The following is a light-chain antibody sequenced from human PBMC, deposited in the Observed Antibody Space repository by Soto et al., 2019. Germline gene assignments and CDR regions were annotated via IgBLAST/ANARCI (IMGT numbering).Light chain of an antibody. CDR2: AAS. CDR1: RDVGSD. V-gene: IGKV1-6*01. Sequence: TQMTQSPLSLSASVGEKIIITCRASRDVGSDVSWYQQKPGQAPKLVIYAASNLYTGVPSRFSGRRSGREFTLTISSLQPEDFASYYCLQDYGDSWTFGQGTKVEIE. CDR3: LQDYGDSWT. J-gene: IGKJ1*01.